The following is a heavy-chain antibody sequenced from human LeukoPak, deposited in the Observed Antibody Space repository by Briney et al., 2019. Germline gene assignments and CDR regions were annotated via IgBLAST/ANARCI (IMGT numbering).Heavy chain of an antibody. CDR2: IYSGDST. J-gene: IGHJ3*02. Sequence: GGSLRLSCPASGFTVSSNYMSWVRQAPGKGLEWVSVIYSGDSTYYADSVKGRFTISRDNSKNTLYLQMNSLRAEDTAVCYCARVANQTFHIWGQGTMVTVSS. V-gene: IGHV3-66*01. CDR3: ARVANQTFHI. CDR1: GFTVSSNY.